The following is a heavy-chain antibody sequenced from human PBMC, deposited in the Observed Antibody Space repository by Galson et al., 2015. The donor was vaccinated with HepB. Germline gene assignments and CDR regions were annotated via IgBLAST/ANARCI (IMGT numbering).Heavy chain of an antibody. V-gene: IGHV3-23*01. J-gene: IGHJ4*02. CDR1: GFTFSSSA. CDR2: IGEGGSDFT. D-gene: IGHD7-27*01. CDR3: AKGGAGDHGF. Sequence: SLRLSCAASGFTFSSSAMCWVRQAPGKGLEWVSMIGEGGSDFTSYADSVKGRYTISRDNSRNTLYLQMNTLRGDDTAIYFCAKGGAGDHGFWGQGTLVTVSS.